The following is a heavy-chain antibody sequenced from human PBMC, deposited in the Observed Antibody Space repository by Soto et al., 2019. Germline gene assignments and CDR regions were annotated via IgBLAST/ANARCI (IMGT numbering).Heavy chain of an antibody. CDR2: ISYDGYNT. V-gene: IGHV3-30-3*01. CDR1: GFTFDTFA. J-gene: IGHJ4*02. CDR3: ARDLLYDFWKPDY. D-gene: IGHD3-3*01. Sequence: GGSLRLSCAASGFTFDTFAIHWVRQTPGKVLEWVALISYDGYNTYYADSVKGRFTISRDNSKNTLYLQMTSLRPDDTAVYYCARDLLYDFWKPDYWGQGTLVTVSS.